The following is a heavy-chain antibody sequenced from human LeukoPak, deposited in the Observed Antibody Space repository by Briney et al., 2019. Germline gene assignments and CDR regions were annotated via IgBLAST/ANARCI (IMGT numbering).Heavy chain of an antibody. CDR1: GFTFSSYS. CDR3: ARVYRWGDFDY. J-gene: IGHJ4*02. V-gene: IGHV3-21*01. Sequence: GGSLRLSCAASGFTFSSYSMNWVRLAPGKGLEWVSSISSSSSYIYYADSVKGRFTISRDNAKNSLYLQMNSLRAEDTAVYYCARVYRWGDFDYWGQGTLVTVSS. D-gene: IGHD3-16*01. CDR2: ISSSSSYI.